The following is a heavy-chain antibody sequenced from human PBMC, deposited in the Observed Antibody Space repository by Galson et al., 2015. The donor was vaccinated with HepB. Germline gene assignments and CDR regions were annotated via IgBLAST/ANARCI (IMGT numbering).Heavy chain of an antibody. V-gene: IGHV3-21*01. Sequence: LRLSCAASGFTFSSHTMNWVRQAPGKGLEWVSSISSSSSYIYYADSVKGRFTISRDNAKNSLYLQMSSLRAEDTAVYYCASLSRRELDYWGQGTLVTVSS. CDR2: ISSSSSYI. CDR3: ASLSRRELDY. CDR1: GFTFSSHT. J-gene: IGHJ4*02. D-gene: IGHD1-7*01.